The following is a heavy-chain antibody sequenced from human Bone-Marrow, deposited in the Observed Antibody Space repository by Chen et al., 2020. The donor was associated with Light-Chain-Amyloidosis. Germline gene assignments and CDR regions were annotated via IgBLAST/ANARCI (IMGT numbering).Heavy chain of an antibody. CDR3: AKYGWATAPGF. D-gene: IGHD2-2*03. V-gene: IGHV3-30*18. CDR1: GFTFSNYA. J-gene: IGHJ4*02. Sequence: QVRVVESGGGVVQPGRSLRLSCEFSGFTFSNYAMHWVRQAPGRGLEWVAVISADGSTTNYADSVKGRLTLSRDNSKNTLSLLMNTLRPEDTAVYYCAKYGWATAPGFWGQGMVVTVSS. CDR2: ISADGSTT.